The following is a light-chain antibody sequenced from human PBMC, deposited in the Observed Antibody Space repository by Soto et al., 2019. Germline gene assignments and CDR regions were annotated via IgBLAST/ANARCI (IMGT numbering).Light chain of an antibody. Sequence: QSALTQPASVSGSPGQSITISCTGTSSDVGGYNYVSCYQQHPGKAPKLMIYEVSNRPSGVSNRFSGSKSGNTASLTISGLQAEDEADYYCSSYTSSIGVVFGGGTKLTVL. V-gene: IGLV2-14*01. CDR1: SSDVGGYNY. CDR2: EVS. CDR3: SSYTSSIGVV. J-gene: IGLJ2*01.